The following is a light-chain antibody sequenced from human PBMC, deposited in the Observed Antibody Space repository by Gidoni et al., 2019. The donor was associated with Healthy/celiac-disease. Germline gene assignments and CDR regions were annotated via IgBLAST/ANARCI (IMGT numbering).Light chain of an antibody. Sequence: SYVLTQPPSVSVAPGKTARITCGGNNIVSKSVHWYQQKPCQAPVLVIYYDSDRPPGLPGRFSGSNSGNTATLTISRVEAGDEADYYCQVWDSSSDHVVFGGGTKLTVL. CDR3: QVWDSSSDHVV. V-gene: IGLV3-21*04. CDR1: NIVSKS. J-gene: IGLJ2*01. CDR2: YDS.